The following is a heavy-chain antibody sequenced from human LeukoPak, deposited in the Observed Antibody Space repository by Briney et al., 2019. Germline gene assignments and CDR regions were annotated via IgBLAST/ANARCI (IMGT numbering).Heavy chain of an antibody. CDR1: GFIFSNFA. Sequence: GSLRLSCSASGFIFSNFAINWARQAPGKGLEWVSAISNTGGYTLYADSVKGRFTISRDNSKNTVYLQMSSLQAEDTALYYCARWTYNYDYWGQGTLVTVSS. D-gene: IGHD3/OR15-3a*01. J-gene: IGHJ4*02. CDR2: ISNTGGYT. V-gene: IGHV3-23*01. CDR3: ARWTYNYDY.